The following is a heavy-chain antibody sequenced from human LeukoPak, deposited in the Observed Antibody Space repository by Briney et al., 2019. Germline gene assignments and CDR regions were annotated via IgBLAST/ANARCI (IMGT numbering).Heavy chain of an antibody. CDR1: GFTFSSYA. J-gene: IGHJ4*02. CDR3: AKVGAGPGSYTHFDY. D-gene: IGHD3-10*01. V-gene: IGHV3-23*01. Sequence: GGSLRLSCAASGFTFSSYAMGWVRQAPGKGLEWVSAISGSGGSTYYADSVKGRFTISRDNSKNTVYLQMNSLRAEDTAVYYCAKVGAGPGSYTHFDYWGQGTLVTVSS. CDR2: ISGSGGST.